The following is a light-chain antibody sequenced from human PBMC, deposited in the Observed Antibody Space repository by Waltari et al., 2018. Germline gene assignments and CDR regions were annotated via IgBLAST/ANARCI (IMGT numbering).Light chain of an antibody. CDR1: SSDVGGYNY. J-gene: IGLJ3*02. CDR2: EVS. Sequence: QSALTQPPSASGSPGQSVAISCTGTSSDVGGYNYVSWYQQHPGKAPKPMIYEVSKRPSGVPDRFSGSKSGNTASLTVSGLQAEDEADYYCSSYAGNLGVFGGGTKLTVL. V-gene: IGLV2-8*01. CDR3: SSYAGNLGV.